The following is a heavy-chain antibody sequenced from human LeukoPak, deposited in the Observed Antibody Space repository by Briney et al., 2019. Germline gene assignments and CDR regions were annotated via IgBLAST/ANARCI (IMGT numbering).Heavy chain of an antibody. CDR3: ASLYSSSPFDY. Sequence: GGSLRLSCAASGFTFSNAWMSWVRQAPGKGLEWVAVISYDGSNKYYADSVKGRFTISRDNSKNTLYLQMNSLRAEDTAVYYCASLYSSSPFDYWGQGTLVTVSS. J-gene: IGHJ4*02. V-gene: IGHV3-30-3*01. CDR2: ISYDGSNK. D-gene: IGHD6-6*01. CDR1: GFTFSNAW.